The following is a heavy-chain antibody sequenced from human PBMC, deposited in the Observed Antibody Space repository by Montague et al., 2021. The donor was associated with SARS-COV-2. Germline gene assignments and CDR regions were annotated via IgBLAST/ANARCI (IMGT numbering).Heavy chain of an antibody. V-gene: IGHV2-70*20. CDR3: ARGIGWRSRVIFDP. J-gene: IGHJ5*02. Sequence: PALVKPTQTLTLTRTFSGFSLSTSGMCVSWVRQPPGKALEWLALIDRDDEYYNTSLKTRLTISKDTSKNQVVLTLTNMEPVDTATYFCARGIGWRSRVIFDPWGQGTLVTVSS. D-gene: IGHD1-26*01. CDR1: GFSLSTSGMC. CDR2: IDRDDE.